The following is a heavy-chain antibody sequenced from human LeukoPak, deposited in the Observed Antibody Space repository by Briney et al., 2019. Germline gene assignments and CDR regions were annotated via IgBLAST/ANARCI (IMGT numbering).Heavy chain of an antibody. CDR3: ARDQWDVGHYYGMDV. CDR1: GFTFSSCA. Sequence: GGSLRLSCAASGFTFSSCAMHWVRQAPGKGLEWVSGISISGDATYYGDSVKGRFTISRDNSKNTLYLQMNSLRAEDTAVYYCARDQWDVGHYYGMDVWGKGTTVTVSS. CDR2: ISISGDAT. V-gene: IGHV3-23*01. D-gene: IGHD1-26*01. J-gene: IGHJ6*04.